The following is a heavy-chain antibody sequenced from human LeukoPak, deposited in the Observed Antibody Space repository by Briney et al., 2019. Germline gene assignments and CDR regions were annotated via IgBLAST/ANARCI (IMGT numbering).Heavy chain of an antibody. CDR1: GDSVSSNSAA. D-gene: IGHD2-2*01. V-gene: IGHV6-1*01. CDR3: ARDPGRYCSSTSCHRGGWFDP. CDR2: TYYRSKWYN. J-gene: IGHJ5*02. Sequence: SQTLSLTCAISGDSVSSNSAAWNWIRQSPSRGLEWLGRTYYRSKWYNDYAVSVKSRITINPDTSKNQFSLQLNSVTPEDTAVYYCARDPGRYCSSTSCHRGGWFDPWGQGTLVTVSS.